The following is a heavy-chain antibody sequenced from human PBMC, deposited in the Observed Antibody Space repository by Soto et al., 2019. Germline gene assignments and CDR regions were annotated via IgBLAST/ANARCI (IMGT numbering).Heavy chain of an antibody. Sequence: QVQLQESGPGLVRPSETLSLTCAVSGGSVSSGHYYWSWSRQPPGKGLEWIGVIYYSGSTSYNPSLKSRVTISLDTSKNQFSLKMSSVTAADTAVYYCARSGAGSGWLGGQGTLVTVSS. CDR2: IYYSGST. V-gene: IGHV4-61*01. D-gene: IGHD6-19*01. CDR1: GGSVSSGHYY. J-gene: IGHJ4*02. CDR3: ARSGAGSGWL.